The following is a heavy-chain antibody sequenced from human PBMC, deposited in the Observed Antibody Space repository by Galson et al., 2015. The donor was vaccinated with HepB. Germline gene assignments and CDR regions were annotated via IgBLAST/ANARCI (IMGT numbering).Heavy chain of an antibody. J-gene: IGHJ3*02. CDR1: GYTLTELS. Sequence: SVKVSCKVSGYTLTELSMHWVRQAPGKGLEWMGGFDPEDGETIYAQKFQGRVTMTEDTSTDTAYVELSSLRSEDTAVYYCATVPNKGLLLDAFDIWGQGTMVTVSS. CDR3: ATVPNKGLLLDAFDI. CDR2: FDPEDGET. D-gene: IGHD2-15*01. V-gene: IGHV1-24*01.